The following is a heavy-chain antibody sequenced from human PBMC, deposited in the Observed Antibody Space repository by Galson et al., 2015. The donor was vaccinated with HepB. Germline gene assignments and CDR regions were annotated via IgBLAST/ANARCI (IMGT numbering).Heavy chain of an antibody. Sequence: SLRLSCAASGFSFSGSAMHWVRQASGKGLEWVGRIRTKTNSYATAYAASVKGRFTISRDDSKNTAYLQMNSLQAEDTAVYYCTRDHTVFGVDSYHYYYMDVWGKGTTVTVS. D-gene: IGHD3-3*01. J-gene: IGHJ6*03. CDR2: IRTKTNSYAT. V-gene: IGHV3-73*01. CDR3: TRDHTVFGVDSYHYYYMDV. CDR1: GFSFSGSA.